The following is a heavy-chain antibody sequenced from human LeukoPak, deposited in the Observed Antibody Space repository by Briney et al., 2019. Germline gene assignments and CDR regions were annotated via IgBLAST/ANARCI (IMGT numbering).Heavy chain of an antibody. CDR1: GGSISSSGYY. CDR3: ARHEYSGSYYGLSWFDP. J-gene: IGHJ5*02. D-gene: IGHD1-26*01. CDR2: IYYSGST. V-gene: IGHV4-39*01. Sequence: SETLSLTCTVSGGSISSSGYYWGWIRQPPGKGLEWIASIYYSGSTYYNPSLKTRVTISVDTSKNQLSLKLSSLTAADTAVYYCARHEYSGSYYGLSWFDPWGQGTLVTVSS.